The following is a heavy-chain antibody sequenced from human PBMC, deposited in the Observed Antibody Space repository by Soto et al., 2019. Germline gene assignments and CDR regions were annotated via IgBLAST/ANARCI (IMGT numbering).Heavy chain of an antibody. D-gene: IGHD3-10*01. CDR1: GLTVSANY. CDR3: ARGFGGFGKYYFDY. J-gene: IGHJ4*02. V-gene: IGHV3-53*01. Sequence: GGSLRLSCAASGLTVSANYMNWVRQAPGKGLEWVSVMFSAGNTYYIDSVKGRFTISRDHSKNTLYLQMNSLRAEDTAVYYCARGFGGFGKYYFDYWGQGALVTVSS. CDR2: MFSAGNT.